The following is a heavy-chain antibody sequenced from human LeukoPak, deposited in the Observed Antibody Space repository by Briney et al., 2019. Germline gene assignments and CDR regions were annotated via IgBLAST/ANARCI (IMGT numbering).Heavy chain of an antibody. Sequence: SQTLSLTCTVSGGSISSGSYYWSWIRQPAGKGLEWIGRIYTSGSTNYNPSLKSRVTISVDTSKNQFSLKLSSVTAADTAVYYRASRIAVASDWFDPWGQGTLVTVSS. J-gene: IGHJ5*02. CDR1: GGSISSGSYY. CDR3: ASRIAVASDWFDP. CDR2: IYTSGST. V-gene: IGHV4-61*02. D-gene: IGHD6-19*01.